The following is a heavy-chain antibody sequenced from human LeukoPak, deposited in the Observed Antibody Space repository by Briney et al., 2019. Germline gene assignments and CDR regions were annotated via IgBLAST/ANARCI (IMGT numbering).Heavy chain of an antibody. CDR2: ISVYNGNT. CDR1: GYTLTSYG. Sequence: GASVKVSCKASGYTLTSYGLSCVRQAPGQGREWMVGISVYNGNTTYAQKLQDRDTMTTDTSTSTAYMELRSLRSDDTAVYYCARERAAADDRYYFDYWGQGTLVTVSS. CDR3: ARERAAADDRYYFDY. V-gene: IGHV1-18*01. J-gene: IGHJ4*02. D-gene: IGHD6-13*01.